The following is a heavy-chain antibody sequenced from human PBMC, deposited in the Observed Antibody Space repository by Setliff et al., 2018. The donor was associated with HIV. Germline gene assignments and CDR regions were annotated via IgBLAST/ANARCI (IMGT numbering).Heavy chain of an antibody. CDR3: ARVSTSSTPGWYFDL. CDR1: GFTFDDSG. J-gene: IGHJ2*01. CDR2: VNWNGGSS. Sequence: GESLRLSCAASGFTFDDSGMSWVRQAPGKGLEWVSGVNWNGGSSRYADSVKGRFTISRDNAKNSLYLRMDSLRADDTALYYCARVSTSSTPGWYFDLWGRGTLVTVSS. V-gene: IGHV3-20*04. D-gene: IGHD2-2*01.